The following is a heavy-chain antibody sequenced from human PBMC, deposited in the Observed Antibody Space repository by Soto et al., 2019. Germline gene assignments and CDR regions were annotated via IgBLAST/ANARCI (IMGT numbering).Heavy chain of an antibody. D-gene: IGHD2-15*01. CDR2: ISYEGNNK. V-gene: IGHV3-30-3*01. J-gene: IGHJ6*02. CDR3: AGDQKAGFCSGGSCYFYYGMDV. CDR1: EFTFSSYP. Sequence: QVQLVESGGGVVQPGRSLRLSCAASEFTFSSYPMHWVRQAPGKGLEWVAVISYEGNNKYYADSVKGRFTISRDNSKNTLYLQMNSLTTEDTAVYYCAGDQKAGFCSGGSCYFYYGMDVWGQGTTVTVSS.